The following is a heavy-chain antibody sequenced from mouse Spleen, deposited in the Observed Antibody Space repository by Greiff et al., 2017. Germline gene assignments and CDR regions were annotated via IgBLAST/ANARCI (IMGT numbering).Heavy chain of an antibody. Sequence: VQLQQSGAELVMPGASVKLSCKASGYTFTSYWMHWVKQRPGQGLEWIGEIDPSDSYTNYNQKFKGKATLTVDKSSSTAYMQLSSLTSEDSAVYYCARYGDYLLDYWGQGTTLTVSS. CDR3: ARYGDYLLDY. V-gene: IGHV1-69*01. D-gene: IGHD2-13*01. CDR1: GYTFTSYW. J-gene: IGHJ2*01. CDR2: IDPSDSYT.